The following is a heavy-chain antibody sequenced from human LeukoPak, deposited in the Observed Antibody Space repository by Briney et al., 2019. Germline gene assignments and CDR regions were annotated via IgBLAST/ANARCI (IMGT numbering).Heavy chain of an antibody. J-gene: IGHJ4*02. CDR1: GYTFTGYY. D-gene: IGHD1-26*01. CDR2: INPNSGGT. CDR3: ARTYFPVGAKGEFDY. V-gene: IGHV1-2*02. Sequence: ASVKVSCKASGYTFTGYYMHWVRQAPGQGLEWMGWINPNSGGTNYAQKFQGRVTMTRDTSISTAYMELSRLRTADTAVYYCARTYFPVGAKGEFDYWGQGTLVTVSS.